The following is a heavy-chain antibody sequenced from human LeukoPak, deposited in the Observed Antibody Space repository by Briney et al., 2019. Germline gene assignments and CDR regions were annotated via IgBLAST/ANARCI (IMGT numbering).Heavy chain of an antibody. J-gene: IGHJ4*02. Sequence: GGSLRLSCAASGFTFSSYAMTWGRQAPGKGLEWVSGISAGDGSPFYADSVKGRFTISRDNPKNTLYLQMNSLRAEDTAVYYCAKAGSLWGFDSWGQGTLVTVSS. CDR1: GFTFSSYA. CDR3: AKAGSLWGFDS. D-gene: IGHD3-10*01. V-gene: IGHV3-23*01. CDR2: ISAGDGSP.